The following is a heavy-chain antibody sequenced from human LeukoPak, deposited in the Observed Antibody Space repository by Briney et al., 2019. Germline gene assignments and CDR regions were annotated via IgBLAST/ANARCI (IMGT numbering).Heavy chain of an antibody. Sequence: GGSLRLSCAASGITFSTYSMNWVRQAPGKGLEWVSCISSSSIYIYYADSVKGRFTISRDNAKNSLYLQMNSLRAEDTAVYYCARDLMGYNYYYMDVWGKGTTVTVSS. J-gene: IGHJ6*03. CDR1: GITFSTYS. CDR2: ISSSSIYI. D-gene: IGHD3-16*02. CDR3: ARDLMGYNYYYMDV. V-gene: IGHV3-21*01.